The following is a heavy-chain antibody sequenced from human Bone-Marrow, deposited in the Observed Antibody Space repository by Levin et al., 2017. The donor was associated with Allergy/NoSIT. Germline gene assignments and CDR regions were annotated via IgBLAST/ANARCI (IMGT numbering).Heavy chain of an antibody. D-gene: IGHD2-15*01. Sequence: GGSLRLSCAASGFTFSSYAMHWVRQAPGKGLEWVAVISYDGSNKYYADSVKGRFTISRDNSKNTLYLQMNSLRAEDTAGYYCARERRGYCSGGSCYSVFDYWGQGTLVTVSS. J-gene: IGHJ4*02. CDR1: GFTFSSYA. CDR2: ISYDGSNK. CDR3: ARERRGYCSGGSCYSVFDY. V-gene: IGHV3-30-3*01.